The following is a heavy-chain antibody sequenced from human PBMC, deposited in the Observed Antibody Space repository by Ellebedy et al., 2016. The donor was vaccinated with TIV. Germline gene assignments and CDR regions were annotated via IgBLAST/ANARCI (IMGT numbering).Heavy chain of an antibody. D-gene: IGHD7-27*01. Sequence: SETLSLXXTVSGASMNTSSYYWGWIRQSPGKGLEWIGGIYSSGSTYYNPSLRRRVTMSVDTSKNQFSLKLTSVTAADTAIYYCARPHTGVAFDFWGQGTPVTVS. CDR2: IYSSGST. CDR1: GASMNTSSYY. V-gene: IGHV4-39*07. J-gene: IGHJ4*02. CDR3: ARPHTGVAFDF.